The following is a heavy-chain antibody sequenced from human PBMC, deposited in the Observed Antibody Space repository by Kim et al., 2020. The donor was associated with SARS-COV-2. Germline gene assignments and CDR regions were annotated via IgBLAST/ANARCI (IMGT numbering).Heavy chain of an antibody. Sequence: ASVKVSCKASGYTFTNYGISWVRQAPGQGLEWMGWISPYNGNTKYPQKLQGRVTMTTDTSTSTAYMDLRSLRSDDTAVYYCAREAGDYYGSGSYDYWGQGTLVTVSS. CDR3: AREAGDYYGSGSYDY. CDR1: GYTFTNYG. D-gene: IGHD3-10*01. CDR2: ISPYNGNT. J-gene: IGHJ4*02. V-gene: IGHV1-18*01.